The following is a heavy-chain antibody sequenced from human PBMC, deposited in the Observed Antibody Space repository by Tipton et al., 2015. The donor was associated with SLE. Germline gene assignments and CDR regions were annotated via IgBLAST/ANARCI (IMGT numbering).Heavy chain of an antibody. CDR1: DYSISSGYY. J-gene: IGHJ4*02. CDR2: ISHSGRT. D-gene: IGHD2-21*02. CDR3: ARVTAMGIDY. Sequence: TLSLTCAVSDYSISSGYYWGWIRQPPGKGLEWIGSISHSGRTYYNPSLKSRITVSVDTSKNQFSLKVTSVTAPDTAVYFCARVTAMGIDYWGQGTLVTVSS. V-gene: IGHV4-38-2*01.